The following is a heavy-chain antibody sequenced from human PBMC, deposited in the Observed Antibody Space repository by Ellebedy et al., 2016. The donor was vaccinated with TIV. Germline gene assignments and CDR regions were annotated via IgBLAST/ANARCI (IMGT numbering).Heavy chain of an antibody. Sequence: GGSLRLSCVASGFTFSSFAMHWVRQAPGKGLEWLSVISGGGDSTYHAGSVKGRSTITRDNSKNTLYLQMDRLRAEDTAVYYCAKGTSSGFNYDRVGFEYWGQGALVTVSS. D-gene: IGHD3-22*01. CDR1: GFTFSSFA. CDR3: AKGTSSGFNYDRVGFEY. J-gene: IGHJ4*02. CDR2: ISGGGDST. V-gene: IGHV3-23*01.